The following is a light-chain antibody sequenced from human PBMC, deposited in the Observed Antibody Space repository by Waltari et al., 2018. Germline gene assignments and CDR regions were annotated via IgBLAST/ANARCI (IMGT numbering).Light chain of an antibody. CDR2: GKN. V-gene: IGLV3-19*01. CDR3: NSRDSSGNHVV. CDR1: SLRSYY. J-gene: IGLJ2*01. Sequence: SSELTQDPAVSVALGQTVRITCQGDSLRSYYASWYQQKPGQAPVIVIYGKNNRPSGIPDRFSGSSSVNTAALTITGAQAGDEADYYCNSRDSSGNHVVFGGGTKLTVL.